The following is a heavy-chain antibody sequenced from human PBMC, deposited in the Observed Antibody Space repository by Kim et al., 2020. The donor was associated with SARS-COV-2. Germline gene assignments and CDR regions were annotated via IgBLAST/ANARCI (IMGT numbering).Heavy chain of an antibody. J-gene: IGHJ5*02. Sequence: SETLSLTCTVSGGSISGAHYYWSWIRQPPGKGLEWVGYIHYSGNTYYNPSLKSRFTISVDTSKKQFSLNLRSMTAADTAIYFCARRASAGDLDWFDPWGQGTLVTVSS. CDR1: GGSISGAHYY. CDR3: ARRASAGDLDWFDP. V-gene: IGHV4-31*03. D-gene: IGHD2-21*01. CDR2: IHYSGNT.